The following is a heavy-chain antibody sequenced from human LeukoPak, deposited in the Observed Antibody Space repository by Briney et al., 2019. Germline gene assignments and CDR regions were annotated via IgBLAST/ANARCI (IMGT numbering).Heavy chain of an antibody. CDR1: GGSISGSSNC. Sequence: SETLSLTCTVSGGSISGSSNCWGWIRQPPGKGLEWIGSIHYSGNTYYNPSLKSRVTISVDTSKNQFSLKLTSVTAADTAVYYCARPTFASYSSGYHYWGQGTLVTVSS. CDR3: ARPTFASYSSGYHY. D-gene: IGHD3-22*01. V-gene: IGHV4-39*01. J-gene: IGHJ4*02. CDR2: IHYSGNT.